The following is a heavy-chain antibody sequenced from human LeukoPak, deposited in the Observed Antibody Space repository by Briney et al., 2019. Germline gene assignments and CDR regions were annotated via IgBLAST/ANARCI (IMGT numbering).Heavy chain of an antibody. CDR2: INPNSGGT. J-gene: IGHJ4*02. D-gene: IGHD6-13*01. CDR1: GYTFRNYG. Sequence: GASVKVSCKTSGYTFRNYGITWVRQIPGQGLEWMGRINPNSGGTNYAQKFQGRVTMTRDTSISTAYMELSRLRSDDTAVYYCARDFRVAAASYYFDYWGQGTLVTVSS. CDR3: ARDFRVAAASYYFDY. V-gene: IGHV1-2*06.